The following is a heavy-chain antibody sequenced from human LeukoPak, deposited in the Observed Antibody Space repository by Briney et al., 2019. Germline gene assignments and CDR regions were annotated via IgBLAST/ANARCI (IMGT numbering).Heavy chain of an antibody. D-gene: IGHD6-13*01. CDR1: GFTFDDYA. CDR3: RIAAAGFDY. CDR2: ISGDGGST. Sequence: PGWSLRLSCAASGFTFDDYAMHWVRQAPGKGLEWVSLISGDGGSTYYADSVKGRFTISRDNSKNSLYLQMNSLRTEDTALYYCRIAAAGFDYWGQGTLVTVSS. J-gene: IGHJ4*02. V-gene: IGHV3-43*02.